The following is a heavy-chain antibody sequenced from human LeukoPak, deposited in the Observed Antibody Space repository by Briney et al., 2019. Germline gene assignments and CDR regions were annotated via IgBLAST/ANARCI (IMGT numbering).Heavy chain of an antibody. CDR3: ARERGATTHFDY. J-gene: IGHJ4*02. Sequence: HPGGSLRLSCAASGFTFSSYAMSWVRQAPGKGLEWVSVIYSGGSTYYADSVKGRFTIPRDNSKNTLYLQMNSLRAEDTAVYYCARERGATTHFDYWGQGTLVTVSS. CDR2: IYSGGST. CDR1: GFTFSSYA. V-gene: IGHV3-53*01. D-gene: IGHD1-26*01.